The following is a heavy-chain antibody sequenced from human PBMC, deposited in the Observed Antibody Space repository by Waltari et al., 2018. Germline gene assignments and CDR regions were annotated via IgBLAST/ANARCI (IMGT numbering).Heavy chain of an antibody. Sequence: EVQLVESGGGLIQPGGSLRLSCAASGFIVSSKYMSWVRQAPGKGLEWISVIYSGGSTYYADSVKGRFTISRDKSKNTVFLQMNSLRAEDTAVYYCAREVGDWSDALGYWGQGTLVTVSS. CDR2: IYSGGST. D-gene: IGHD1-1*01. J-gene: IGHJ4*02. CDR3: AREVGDWSDALGY. CDR1: GFIVSSKY. V-gene: IGHV3-53*01.